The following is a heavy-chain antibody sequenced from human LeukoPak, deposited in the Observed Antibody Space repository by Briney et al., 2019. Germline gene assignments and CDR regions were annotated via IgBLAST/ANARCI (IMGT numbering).Heavy chain of an antibody. D-gene: IGHD6-13*01. J-gene: IGHJ6*02. V-gene: IGHV3-48*04. CDR1: GFSFSTYS. CDR2: ISSSGNII. Sequence: GGSLRLSCVVSGFSFSTYSLNWIRQAPGKGLEWVSYISSSGNIIYYADSVKGRFTVSRDNAQNSLYLQMNGLGAEDTAVYYCARDLFNSVEQQLAHYYYYYGMDVWGQGTTVTVSS. CDR3: ARDLFNSVEQQLAHYYYYYGMDV.